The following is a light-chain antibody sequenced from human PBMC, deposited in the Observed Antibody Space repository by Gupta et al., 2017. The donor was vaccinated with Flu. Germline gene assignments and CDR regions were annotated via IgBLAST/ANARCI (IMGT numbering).Light chain of an antibody. J-gene: IGLJ3*02. CDR3: SSYAGSNNWV. V-gene: IGLV2-8*01. CDR1: SGEVGGCKY. Sequence: TSAWTGTSGEVGGCKYVCWYQQTAGKAHKLMIYEVSKGPAGVPGRFSGSKSGNTASLTVSGLQAEEEADYYCSSYAGSNNWVFGGGTEVTVL. CDR2: EVS.